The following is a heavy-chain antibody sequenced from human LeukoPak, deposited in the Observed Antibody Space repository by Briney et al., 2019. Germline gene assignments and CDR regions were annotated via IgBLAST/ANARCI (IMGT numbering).Heavy chain of an antibody. CDR1: GFTFSSYA. J-gene: IGHJ6*03. CDR2: ISGSGGST. V-gene: IGHV3-23*01. D-gene: IGHD2-2*01. CDR3: AKGGGTSRVTQYYYYYYYMDV. Sequence: PGGSLRLSCAASGFTFSSYAMSWVRQAPGKGLEWVSAISGSGGSTYYADSVKGRFTISRDNSKNTLYLQMNSLRAEDTAVYYCAKGGGTSRVTQYYYYYYYMDVWGKGTTVTVSS.